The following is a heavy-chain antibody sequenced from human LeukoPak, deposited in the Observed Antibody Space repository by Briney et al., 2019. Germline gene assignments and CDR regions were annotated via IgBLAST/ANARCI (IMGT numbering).Heavy chain of an antibody. CDR1: GGTFSSYA. Sequence: SVKVSCKASGGTFSSYAISWVRQAPGQGLEWMGGIIPIFGTANYAQKFQGRVTITADESTSTAYMELSSLRSEDTTVYYCARVPPATAHYCYYGMDVWGKGTTVTVSS. CDR2: IIPIFGTA. V-gene: IGHV1-69*13. J-gene: IGHJ6*04. D-gene: IGHD2-2*01. CDR3: ARVPPATAHYCYYGMDV.